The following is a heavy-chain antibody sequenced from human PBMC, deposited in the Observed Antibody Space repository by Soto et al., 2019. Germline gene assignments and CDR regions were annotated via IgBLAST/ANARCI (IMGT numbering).Heavy chain of an antibody. CDR3: AQGHVAVIPSQFDI. D-gene: IGHD2-21*02. Sequence: QVQLVESGGGVVQPGGSLRLSCGASGFTLSNFGVHWVRQAPGKGPEWVGAISSDGSVKSYGDSVRGRFTVSRDSSLNRVFLQMHCLRRHDTGVYDCAQGHVAVIPSQFDIWGRGTLLTVSS. CDR2: ISSDGSVK. CDR1: GFTLSNFG. J-gene: IGHJ3*02. V-gene: IGHV3-30*18.